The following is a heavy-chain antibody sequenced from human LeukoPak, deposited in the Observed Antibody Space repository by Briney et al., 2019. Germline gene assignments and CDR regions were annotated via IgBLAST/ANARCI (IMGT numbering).Heavy chain of an antibody. V-gene: IGHV4-39*02. J-gene: IGHJ5*02. CDR3: AGVIRTGLVSGDWFDP. CDR2: IFHSGNT. D-gene: IGHD5-18*01. Sequence: SETLSLTCSVSGGSISNALYYWGWIRQVPGKGLEWIGSIFHSGNTYYNPSLKGRVTLSVDTSKDHFSMRLRSVTAADTAVYFCAGVIRTGLVSGDWFDPWSQGTLVTVSS. CDR1: GGSISNALYY.